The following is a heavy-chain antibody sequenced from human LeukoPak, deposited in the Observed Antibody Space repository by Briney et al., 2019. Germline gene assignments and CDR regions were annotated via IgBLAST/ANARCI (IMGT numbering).Heavy chain of an antibody. CDR3: ARGGGLDV. CDR2: INHNGNVN. Sequence: GGXXRXXCAXXGXXFXSXWXXWARQAPGKGLEWVSSINHNGNVNYYVDSVKGRFTISRDNAKNSLYLQMSNLRAEDTAVYFCARGGGLDVWGQGATVTVSS. J-gene: IGHJ6*02. CDR1: GXXFXSXW. V-gene: IGHV3-7*03. D-gene: IGHD3-16*01.